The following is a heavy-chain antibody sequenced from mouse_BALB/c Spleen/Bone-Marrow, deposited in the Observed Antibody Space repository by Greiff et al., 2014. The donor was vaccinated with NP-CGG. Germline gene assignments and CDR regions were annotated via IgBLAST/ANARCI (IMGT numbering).Heavy chain of an antibody. J-gene: IGHJ2*01. CDR2: ITYSANT. CDR1: GDSITRGY. V-gene: IGHV3-8*02. D-gene: IGHD4-1*01. Sequence: EVKLVESGPSLVKPSQTLSLTCSVTGDSITRGYWNWIRKIPGNKLEYMGYITYSANTYYNPSLKSRLSITRDTSKNQYYLQLNSVTTEDTATYYCATGYYFDYWGQGTTLTVSS. CDR3: ATGYYFDY.